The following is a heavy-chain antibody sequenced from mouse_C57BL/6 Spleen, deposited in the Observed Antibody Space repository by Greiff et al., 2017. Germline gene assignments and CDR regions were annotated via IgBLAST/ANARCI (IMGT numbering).Heavy chain of an antibody. CDR2: IDPSDSET. CDR1: GYTFTSYW. CDR3: ARSGTGTAMDY. Sequence: QVQLKQPGAELVRPGSSVKLSCKASGYTFTSYWMHWVKQRPIQGLEWIGNIDPSDSETHYNQKFKDKATLTVDKSSSTAYMQLSSLTSEDSAVYYCARSGTGTAMDYWGQGTSVTVSS. V-gene: IGHV1-52*01. J-gene: IGHJ4*01. D-gene: IGHD4-1*01.